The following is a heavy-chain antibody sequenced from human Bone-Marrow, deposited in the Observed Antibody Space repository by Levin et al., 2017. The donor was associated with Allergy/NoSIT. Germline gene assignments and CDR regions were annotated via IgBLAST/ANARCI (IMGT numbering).Heavy chain of an antibody. D-gene: IGHD3-10*01. Sequence: GGSLRLSCAASGFTFSSYWMHWVRQAPGKGLVWVSRINSDGSSTSYADSVKGRFTISRDNAKNTLYLQMNSLRAEDTAVYYCARAPVLLWFGELLDYWGQGTLVTVSS. CDR3: ARAPVLLWFGELLDY. V-gene: IGHV3-74*01. CDR1: GFTFSSYW. CDR2: INSDGSST. J-gene: IGHJ4*02.